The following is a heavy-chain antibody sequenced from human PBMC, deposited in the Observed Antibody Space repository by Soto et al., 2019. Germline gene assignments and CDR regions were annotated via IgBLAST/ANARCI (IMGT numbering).Heavy chain of an antibody. V-gene: IGHV3-53*01. CDR2: IYSGGST. D-gene: IGHD2-15*01. CDR1: GFTVSSNY. J-gene: IGHJ4*02. CDR3: ARATRVLGYCSGGSCYDY. Sequence: GGSLRLSCAASGFTVSSNYMSWVRQAPGKGLEWVSVIYSGGSTNYAESVKARFTISRDNSKNTVYLQMNSLRAEDTAVYYCARATRVLGYCSGGSCYDYWGQGTLVTVSS.